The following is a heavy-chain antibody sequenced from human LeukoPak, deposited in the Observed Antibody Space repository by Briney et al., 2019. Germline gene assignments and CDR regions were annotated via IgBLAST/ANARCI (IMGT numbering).Heavy chain of an antibody. CDR2: MNPNSGNT. D-gene: IGHD4-23*01. Sequence: ASVKVSCKASGYTFTTYDINWVRQATGQGLEWMGWMNPNSGNTGYAQKFQGRVTMTRNTSISTAYMELSSLISEDTAVYYCARGPNKSDGGNSGSAWFDPWGQGTLVTASS. J-gene: IGHJ5*02. CDR1: GYTFTTYD. V-gene: IGHV1-8*01. CDR3: ARGPNKSDGGNSGSAWFDP.